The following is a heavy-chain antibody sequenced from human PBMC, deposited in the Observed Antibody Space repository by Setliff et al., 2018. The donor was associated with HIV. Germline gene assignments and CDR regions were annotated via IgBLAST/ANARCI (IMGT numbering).Heavy chain of an antibody. CDR1: GFTFSDYW. J-gene: IGHJ4*02. Sequence: GGSLRLSCTASGFTFSDYWMHWVRRGPGRGLEWVSRIGRDGTVANYADSVKGRFTISRDNARKSLYLQMDSLRDEDTAVYYCAREKFENGDYEFVSTFDSWGQGTLVTVSS. CDR3: AREKFENGDYEFVSTFDS. V-gene: IGHV3-74*01. CDR2: IGRDGTVA. D-gene: IGHD4-17*01.